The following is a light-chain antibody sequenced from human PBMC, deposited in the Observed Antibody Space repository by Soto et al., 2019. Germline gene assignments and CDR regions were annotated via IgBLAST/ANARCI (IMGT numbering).Light chain of an antibody. J-gene: IGKJ1*01. Sequence: EIVMTQSPATLSVSPGERATLSCRASQSISSNLAWYQHKPGQAPRVLIYRASTRATGIPPRFSGSGSGTEFTLTIRNLQSEDFAVYYCQQYNNWPPWTFGQGTKVEIK. CDR3: QQYNNWPPWT. CDR1: QSISSN. CDR2: RAS. V-gene: IGKV3-15*01.